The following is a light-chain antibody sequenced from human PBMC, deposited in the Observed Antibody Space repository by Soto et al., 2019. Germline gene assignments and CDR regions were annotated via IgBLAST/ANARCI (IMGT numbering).Light chain of an antibody. CDR2: EVS. Sequence: QSVLTQPASVSGSPGQSITISCTGTSSDVGNYNLVSWYQQYPGKAPKLMIYEVSKRPSGVSNCFSGSKFGDTASLTILGLQAEDEADYYCCSYAGSSTFYVFGTGTKVTVL. CDR1: SSDVGNYNL. J-gene: IGLJ1*01. CDR3: CSYAGSSTFYV. V-gene: IGLV2-23*02.